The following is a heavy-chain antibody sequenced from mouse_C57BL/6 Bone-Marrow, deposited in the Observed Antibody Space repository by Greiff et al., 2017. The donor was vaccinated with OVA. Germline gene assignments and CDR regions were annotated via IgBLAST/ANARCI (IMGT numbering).Heavy chain of an antibody. CDR1: GYAFSSSW. Sequence: QVQLQQSGPELVKPGASVKISCKASGYAFSSSWMNWVKQRPGKGLEWIGRIYPGDGDTNYNGKFKGKATLTADKSSSTAYMQLSSLTSEDSAVYFCAREGSWDWFAYWGQGTLVTVSA. V-gene: IGHV1-82*01. CDR3: AREGSWDWFAY. CDR2: IYPGDGDT. J-gene: IGHJ3*01. D-gene: IGHD4-1*01.